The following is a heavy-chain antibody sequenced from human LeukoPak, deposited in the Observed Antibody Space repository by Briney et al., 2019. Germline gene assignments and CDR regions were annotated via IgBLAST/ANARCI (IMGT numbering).Heavy chain of an antibody. CDR1: GYTFTGYG. CDR2: ISAYNGNT. V-gene: IGHV1-18*01. Sequence: ASVKVSCKASGYTFTGYGISWVRQTPGQGLEGMGWISAYNGNTNYAQKLQGRVTMTTDTSTSTAYMELRSLRSDDTAVYYCARVTMVRGVIMRNNWFDPWGQGTLVTVSS. J-gene: IGHJ5*02. CDR3: ARVTMVRGVIMRNNWFDP. D-gene: IGHD3-10*01.